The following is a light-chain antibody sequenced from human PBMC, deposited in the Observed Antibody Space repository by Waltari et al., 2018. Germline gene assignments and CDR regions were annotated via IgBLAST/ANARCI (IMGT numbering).Light chain of an antibody. CDR1: SSDVGNYNL. V-gene: IGLV2-23*02. J-gene: IGLJ3*02. Sequence: QSALTQPASVSGSLGQSITISCSGTSSDVGNYNLVSWYRQFPGEAPKLIIYEVTDRPSEISGRFSGSKFGNRASLTITGLQAEDEADYYCSSYAGNSAIVFGGGTKVTVV. CDR3: SSYAGNSAIV. CDR2: EVT.